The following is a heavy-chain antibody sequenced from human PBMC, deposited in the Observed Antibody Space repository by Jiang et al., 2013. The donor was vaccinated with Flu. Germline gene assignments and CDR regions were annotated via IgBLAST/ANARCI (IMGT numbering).Heavy chain of an antibody. J-gene: IGHJ4*02. CDR1: GFTFSSYA. Sequence: RSLRLSCAASGFTFSSYAMHWVRQAPGKGLEWVAVISYDGSNKYYADSVKGRFTISRDNSKNTLYLQMNSLRAEDTAVYYCAKEVRTNFDYWGQGTLVTVSS. CDR2: ISYDGSNK. V-gene: IGHV3-30-3*01. D-gene: IGHD3-10*01. CDR3: AKEVRTNFDY.